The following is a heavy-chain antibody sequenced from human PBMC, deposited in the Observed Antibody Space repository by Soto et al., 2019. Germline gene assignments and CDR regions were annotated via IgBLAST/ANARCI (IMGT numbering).Heavy chain of an antibody. CDR2: IYYSGST. Sequence: ASETLSLTCTVSGGSISSYYWRWLRQPPGKGLEWIGYIYYSGSTNYNPSLKSRVTISVDTSKNQFSLKLSSVTAADTAVYYCARPTYNSGSPFDYWGQGTPVTVSS. CDR3: ARPTYNSGSPFDY. CDR1: GGSISSYY. D-gene: IGHD1-1*01. J-gene: IGHJ4*02. V-gene: IGHV4-59*01.